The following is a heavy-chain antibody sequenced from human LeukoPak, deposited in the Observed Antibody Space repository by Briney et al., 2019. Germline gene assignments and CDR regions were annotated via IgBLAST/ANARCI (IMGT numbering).Heavy chain of an antibody. J-gene: IGHJ4*02. CDR3: ARGPAYCGGDCYFDY. D-gene: IGHD2-21*02. CDR1: GYTITNYD. CDR2: ISAYNGNT. Sequence: GASVKVSCKASGYTITNYDISWVRQAPGQGLEWMGWISAYNGNTNYAQKLQGRVTMTTDTSTSTAYMEPRSLRSDDTAVYYCARGPAYCGGDCYFDYWGQGTLVTVSS. V-gene: IGHV1-18*01.